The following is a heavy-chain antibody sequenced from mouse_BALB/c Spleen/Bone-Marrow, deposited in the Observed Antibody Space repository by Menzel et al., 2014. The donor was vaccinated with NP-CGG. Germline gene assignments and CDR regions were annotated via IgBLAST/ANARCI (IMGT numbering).Heavy chain of an antibody. CDR3: TRSRRAMDH. CDR1: GYTSTSYY. CDR2: INPSNGGT. Sequence: QVQLQQPGAELVKPGASVKLSCKASGYTSTSYYMCWVKQRPGQGLEWIGEINPSNGGTNFNEKFKSKATLTVDKSSSTAYMSLSSLTSEDSAVYYCTRSRRAMDHWGQGTSVTVSS. J-gene: IGHJ4*01. V-gene: IGHV1S81*02. D-gene: IGHD2-12*01.